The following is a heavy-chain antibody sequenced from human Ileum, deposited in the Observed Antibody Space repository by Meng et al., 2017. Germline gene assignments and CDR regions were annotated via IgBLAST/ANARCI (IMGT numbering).Heavy chain of an antibody. CDR3: ARDHGAINWFNY. CDR2: ISYSGAT. Sequence: DPGLVKPSETLSLACTVEGGSTTSNIYYWGWIRQPPGKGLEWIGTISYSGATYYNPSLESRVAISVDTSKNEFSLNLNSVTAADTAVYYCARDHGAINWFNYWGQGTLVTVSS. CDR1: GGSTTSNIYY. D-gene: IGHD1-26*01. J-gene: IGHJ5*01. V-gene: IGHV4-39*07.